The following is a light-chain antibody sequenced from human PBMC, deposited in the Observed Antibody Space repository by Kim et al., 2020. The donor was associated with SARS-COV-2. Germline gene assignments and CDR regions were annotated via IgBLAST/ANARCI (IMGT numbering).Light chain of an antibody. V-gene: IGKV1-39*01. CDR2: EAS. Sequence: DIQMTQSPSPLSASVGDSVTITCRASQFMSSFLNWYQQKPGKAPKLLIYEASNLPRGVSSRFSGTGYGTDFSLTISSLQPDDFATYYCQQTYSTVETFCQGTKVDIK. CDR1: QFMSSF. CDR3: QQTYSTVET. J-gene: IGKJ1*01.